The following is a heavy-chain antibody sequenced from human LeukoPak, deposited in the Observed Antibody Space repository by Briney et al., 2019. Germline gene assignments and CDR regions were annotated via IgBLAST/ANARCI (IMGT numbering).Heavy chain of an antibody. Sequence: ASVKVSCKASGYTFTSYDINWVRQATGQGLEWMGWMNPNSGNTGYAQKFQGRVTMTRNTSISTAYMELSSLRSEDTAVYYCARSPSGAWKVNWFDPWGQGTLVTVSS. J-gene: IGHJ5*02. V-gene: IGHV1-8*01. CDR1: GYTFTSYD. CDR3: ARSPSGAWKVNWFDP. CDR2: MNPNSGNT. D-gene: IGHD1-1*01.